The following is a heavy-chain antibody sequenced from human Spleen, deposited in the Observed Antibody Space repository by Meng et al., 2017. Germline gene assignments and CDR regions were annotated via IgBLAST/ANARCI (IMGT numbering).Heavy chain of an antibody. CDR1: GGSIRSIY. CDR2: FYHSGST. Sequence: QVQWREWGPGLVKTSETLSLTCTVSGGSIRSIYWSWIRQPPGKGLEWIGYFYHSGSTNYNPSLKSRVTISVDTSKNQFSLKLSSVTAADTAVYYCARVGVDIVMVDEWYFDLWGRGTLVTVSS. J-gene: IGHJ2*01. D-gene: IGHD5-18*01. CDR3: ARVGVDIVMVDEWYFDL. V-gene: IGHV4-59*01.